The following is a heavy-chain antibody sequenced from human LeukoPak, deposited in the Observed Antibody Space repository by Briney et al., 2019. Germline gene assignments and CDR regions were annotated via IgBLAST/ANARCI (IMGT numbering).Heavy chain of an antibody. CDR2: ISGRGGST. J-gene: IGHJ4*02. CDR1: GFTFRNYA. CDR3: AKAGSIRFDY. Sequence: PGGSLRLSCAASGFTFRNYAMSWVRQAPGKGLEWVSGISGRGGSTYYGDSVKGRFTISRDDSKNTLYLQMNRLRAEDTAVYYCAKAGSIRFDYWGQGTLVTVSS. D-gene: IGHD1-26*01. V-gene: IGHV3-23*01.